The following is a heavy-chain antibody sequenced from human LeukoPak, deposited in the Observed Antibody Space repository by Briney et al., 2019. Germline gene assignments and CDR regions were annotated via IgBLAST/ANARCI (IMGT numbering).Heavy chain of an antibody. CDR3: ARVYNWNYHFFDY. J-gene: IGHJ4*02. V-gene: IGHV4-59*01. Sequence: SETLSLTCTVSGGSISTYYWSWIRQPPGKGLEWIGYIYYTGSTNYNPSLQSRVTISVDTSKNQVSLKLSSVTAADTAAYYCARVYNWNYHFFDYWGQGTLVTVSS. CDR1: GGSISTYY. D-gene: IGHD1-7*01. CDR2: IYYTGST.